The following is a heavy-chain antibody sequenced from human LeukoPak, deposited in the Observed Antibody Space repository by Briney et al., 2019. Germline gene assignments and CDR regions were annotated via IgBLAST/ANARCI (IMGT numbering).Heavy chain of an antibody. V-gene: IGHV3-11*04. CDR1: GFTFSDYY. Sequence: PRGSLRLSCAASGFTFSDYYMSWIRQAPGKGLEWVSYISSSGSTIYYADSVKGRFTISRDNAKNSLYLQMNSLRAEDTAVYYCARTSSPPDYYYYMDVWGKGTMVTVSS. J-gene: IGHJ6*03. D-gene: IGHD2/OR15-2a*01. CDR2: ISSSGSTI. CDR3: ARTSSPPDYYYYMDV.